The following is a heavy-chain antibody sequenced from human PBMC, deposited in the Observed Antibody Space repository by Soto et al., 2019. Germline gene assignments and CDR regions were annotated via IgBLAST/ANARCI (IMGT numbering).Heavy chain of an antibody. J-gene: IGHJ4*02. CDR1: GDSISNHY. Sequence: SETLSLTCSVSGDSISNHYCNWIRHPPLKGLEWIGYIYNIVDTNYNPSLKSRVTISVDTSKNQISLTLTSVTAADTAVYYCTRPGLPMVVTPAFGYWGLGTLVTVLL. CDR3: TRPGLPMVVTPAFGY. D-gene: IGHD2-21*02. CDR2: IYNIVDT. V-gene: IGHV4-59*11.